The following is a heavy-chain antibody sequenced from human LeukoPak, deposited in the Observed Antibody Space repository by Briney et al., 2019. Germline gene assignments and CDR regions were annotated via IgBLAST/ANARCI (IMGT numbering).Heavy chain of an antibody. J-gene: IGHJ6*02. Sequence: PLGGSLRLSCTASGFTFGDYAMSWVRQAPGKGLEWVGFIRSKAYGGTTEYAASVKGRFTISRDDSKSIAYLQMNSLKTEDTAVYYCTRVILGYCSSTSCSPYYYGMDVWGQGTTVTVSS. V-gene: IGHV3-49*04. CDR2: IRSKAYGGTT. CDR3: TRVILGYCSSTSCSPYYYGMDV. D-gene: IGHD2-2*01. CDR1: GFTFGDYA.